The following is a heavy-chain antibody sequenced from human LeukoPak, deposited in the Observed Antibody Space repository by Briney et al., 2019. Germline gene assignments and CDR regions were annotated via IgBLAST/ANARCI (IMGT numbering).Heavy chain of an antibody. CDR3: ARDGAYSYLGY. CDR1: GGSISSGSYY. D-gene: IGHD5-18*01. Sequence: SETLSLTCTVSGGSISSGSYYWSWIRQPAGKGLEWIGRIYASGSTNYNPSLKSRVTISVDTSKNQFSLKLSSVTAADTAVYYCARDGAYSYLGYWGQGTLVTVSS. V-gene: IGHV4-61*02. J-gene: IGHJ4*02. CDR2: IYASGST.